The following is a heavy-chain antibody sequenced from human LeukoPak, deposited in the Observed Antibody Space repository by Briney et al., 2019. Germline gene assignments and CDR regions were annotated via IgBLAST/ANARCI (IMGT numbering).Heavy chain of an antibody. CDR2: IYTSGST. CDR1: GGSISSYY. CDR3: ARLVSLRGLCRGGRCYYMDV. J-gene: IGHJ6*03. Sequence: PSETLSLTCTVSGGSISSYYWSWIRQPAGKGLEWIGRIYTSGSTNYNPSLKSRVTMSVDTSKNQFSLKLSSVTAADTAVYYCARLVSLRGLCRGGRCYYMDVWGEGTTVSVSS. V-gene: IGHV4-4*07. D-gene: IGHD2-15*01.